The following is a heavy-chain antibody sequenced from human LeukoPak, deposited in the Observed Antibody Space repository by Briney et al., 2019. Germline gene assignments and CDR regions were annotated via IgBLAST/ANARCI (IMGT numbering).Heavy chain of an antibody. CDR1: GGSISSSSYY. D-gene: IGHD2-2*02. J-gene: IGHJ6*03. CDR3: ARDGQDCSSTSCYRGPYYYYYMDV. Sequence: PSETLSLTCTVSGGSISSSSYYWGWIRQPPGKGLEWIGSIYYSGSTYYNPSLKSRVTISVDTSKNQFSLKLSSVTAADTAVYYCARDGQDCSSTSCYRGPYYYYYMDVWGKGTTVTVSS. V-gene: IGHV4-39*07. CDR2: IYYSGST.